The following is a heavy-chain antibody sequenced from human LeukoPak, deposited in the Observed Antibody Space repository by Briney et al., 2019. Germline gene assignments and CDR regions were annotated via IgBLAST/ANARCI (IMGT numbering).Heavy chain of an antibody. CDR3: ARVLGEYSSSFLTSGAIDY. D-gene: IGHD6-6*01. CDR1: GGSISSGGYY. CDR2: IYHSGST. J-gene: IGHJ4*02. V-gene: IGHV4-30-2*01. Sequence: PSQTLSLTCTVSGGSISSGGYYWSWIRQPPGKGLEWIGYIYHSGSTYYNPSLKSRVTISVDRSKNQFSLKLSSVTAADTAVYYCARVLGEYSSSFLTSGAIDYWGQGTLVTVSS.